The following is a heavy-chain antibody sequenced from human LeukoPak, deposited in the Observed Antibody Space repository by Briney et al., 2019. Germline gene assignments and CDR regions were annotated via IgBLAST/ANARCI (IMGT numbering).Heavy chain of an antibody. J-gene: IGHJ4*02. Sequence: GGSLRLSCAASGFTFSSYGMHWVRQAPGKGLEWVAVIWYDGSNKYYADSVKGRFTISRDNSKNTLCLQMNSLRAEDTAVYYCAKLPSGGTGTALIDYWGQGTLVTVSS. D-gene: IGHD1-1*01. V-gene: IGHV3-33*06. CDR2: IWYDGSNK. CDR3: AKLPSGGTGTALIDY. CDR1: GFTFSSYG.